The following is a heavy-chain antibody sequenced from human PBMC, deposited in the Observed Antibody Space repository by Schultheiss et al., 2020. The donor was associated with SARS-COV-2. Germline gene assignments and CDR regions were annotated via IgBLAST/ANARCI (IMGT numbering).Heavy chain of an antibody. Sequence: GESLKISCEASGFAFSSYTMNWVRQAPGKGLEWVAFIRYDGSNKYYADSVKGRFTISRDNSKNTLYLQMNSLRAEDTAVYYCARESGESRNDAFDIWGQGTMVTVSS. V-gene: IGHV3-30*02. D-gene: IGHD6-25*01. CDR1: GFAFSSYT. CDR3: ARESGESRNDAFDI. J-gene: IGHJ3*02. CDR2: IRYDGSNK.